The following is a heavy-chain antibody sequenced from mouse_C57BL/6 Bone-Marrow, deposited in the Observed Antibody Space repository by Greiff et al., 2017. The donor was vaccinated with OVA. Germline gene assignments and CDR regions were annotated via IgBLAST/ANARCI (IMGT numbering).Heavy chain of an antibody. V-gene: IGHV1-50*01. CDR3: AREGVYYYGSSSWFAY. J-gene: IGHJ3*01. D-gene: IGHD1-1*01. Sequence: VQLQQPGAELVKPGASVKLSCKASGYTFTSYWMQWVKQRPGQGLEWIGEIDPSDSYTNYNQKFKGKATLTVDTSSSNAYMQLSSMTSDGSSVYYCAREGVYYYGSSSWFAYWGQGTLVTVSA. CDR2: IDPSDSYT. CDR1: GYTFTSYW.